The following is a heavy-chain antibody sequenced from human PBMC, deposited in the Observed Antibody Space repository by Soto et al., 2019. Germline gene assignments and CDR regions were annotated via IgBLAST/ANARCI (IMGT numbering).Heavy chain of an antibody. J-gene: IGHJ4*02. CDR1: GFIFSNYA. Sequence: GGSLRLSCAASGFIFSNYAMGWGRQAPGKGLEWVSFISGSGSSTYYADSVKGRFTISRGNSKNTLYLQMNSLRAEDAAVYYCVREASSSGLHLDHWGRGTLVTVSS. D-gene: IGHD6-6*01. CDR3: VREASSSGLHLDH. CDR2: ISGSGSST. V-gene: IGHV3-23*01.